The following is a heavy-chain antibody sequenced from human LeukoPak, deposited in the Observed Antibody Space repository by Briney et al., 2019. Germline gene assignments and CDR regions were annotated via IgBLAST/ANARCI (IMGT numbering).Heavy chain of an antibody. Sequence: PSETLSLTCTVSGGSISSYYWSWIRQPAGKGLEWIGRIYTSGSTNYNPSLKSRVTMSVDTSKNQFSLNLSSVTAADTAVYYCARASSFPYSYGQGAYYSYYYMDVWGKGTRVTVSS. CDR1: GGSISSYY. CDR3: ARASSFPYSYGQGAYYSYYYMDV. J-gene: IGHJ6*03. D-gene: IGHD5-18*01. CDR2: IYTSGST. V-gene: IGHV4-4*07.